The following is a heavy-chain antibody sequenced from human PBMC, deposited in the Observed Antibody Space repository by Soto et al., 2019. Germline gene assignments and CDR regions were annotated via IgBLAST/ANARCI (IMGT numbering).Heavy chain of an antibody. CDR2: IMPIFAKA. J-gene: IGHJ5*02. Sequence: QVLLVQSGAEVRKPGSSLKVSCQTSGDNFNAYTINWVRQAPGQGLEWMGGIMPIFAKANYAQKFQGRVTITADESTSTAYMEIFDLTLEDTAVYSCARERASGNHDHWGKGTLVTVSS. CDR1: GDNFNAYT. D-gene: IGHD3-10*01. CDR3: ARERASGNHDH. V-gene: IGHV1-69*01.